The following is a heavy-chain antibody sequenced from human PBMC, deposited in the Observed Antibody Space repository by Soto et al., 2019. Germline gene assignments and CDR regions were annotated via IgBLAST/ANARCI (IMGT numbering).Heavy chain of an antibody. J-gene: IGHJ6*02. V-gene: IGHV1-18*04. CDR2: ISAYNGNT. CDR3: ASLRNPGGGMDV. CDR1: GYTFTSYG. Sequence: ASVKVSCEASGYTFTSYGISWVRQAPGQGVEWMGWISAYNGNTNYAQKLQGRVTMTTDTSTSTAYMELRSLRSDDTAVYYCASLRNPGGGMDVWGQGTTVTVSS.